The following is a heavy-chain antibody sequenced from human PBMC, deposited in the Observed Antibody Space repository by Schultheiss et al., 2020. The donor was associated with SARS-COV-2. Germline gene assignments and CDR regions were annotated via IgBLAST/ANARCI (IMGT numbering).Heavy chain of an antibody. CDR2: IYHSGST. Sequence: SETLSLTCTVSGYSISSGYYWGWIRQPPGKGLEWIGSIYHSGSTYYYPSLKSRVTISVDTSKNQFSLKLSSVTAADTAVYYCARQKEGIVVVPAATDYWGQGALVTVSS. V-gene: IGHV4-38-2*02. CDR3: ARQKEGIVVVPAATDY. J-gene: IGHJ4*02. D-gene: IGHD2-2*01. CDR1: GYSISSGYY.